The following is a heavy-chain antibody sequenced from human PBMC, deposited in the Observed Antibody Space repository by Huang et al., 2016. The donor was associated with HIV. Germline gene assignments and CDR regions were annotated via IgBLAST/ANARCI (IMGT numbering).Heavy chain of an antibody. Sequence: QVRLRESGPGLVKPSQTLSLTCTVSGGSRSSGNYYWTWIRQPAGKGLEWIGHIYPGGITTDRPSRKSRVSISLDTSKNQFSLSLRSVTAADTAVYYCARSYAGTIWDSGRDYFDYWGQGILVTVSS. CDR1: GGSRSSGNYY. CDR2: IYPGGIT. D-gene: IGHD1-26*01. J-gene: IGHJ4*02. CDR3: ARSYAGTIWDSGRDYFDY. V-gene: IGHV4-61*09.